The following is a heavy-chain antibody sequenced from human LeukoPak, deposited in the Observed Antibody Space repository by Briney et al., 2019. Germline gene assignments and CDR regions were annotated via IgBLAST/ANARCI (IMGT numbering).Heavy chain of an antibody. CDR2: INHSGST. D-gene: IGHD3-22*01. CDR1: GGSFSGYY. Sequence: KPSETLSLTCAVYGGSFSGYYWSWIRQPPGKGLEWIGEINHSGSTNYNPSLKSRVTISVDTSKNQFSLKLSSVTAADTAVYYCARVYYDSSGYHFDYWGQGTLVTVPS. J-gene: IGHJ4*02. V-gene: IGHV4-34*01. CDR3: ARVYYDSSGYHFDY.